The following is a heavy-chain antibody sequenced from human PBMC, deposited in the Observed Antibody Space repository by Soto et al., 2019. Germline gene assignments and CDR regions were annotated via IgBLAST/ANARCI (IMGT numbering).Heavy chain of an antibody. D-gene: IGHD2-2*01. Sequence: PGGSLRLSCATSGFIFSNFGMHWVRQAPGKGLEWVAAIWYDGSKKYYGDSVKGRVSISRDPSKKTVHLQMDSLRAEDTALYYCARDYCSTSSCYDNWGQGTMVIVSS. J-gene: IGHJ4*02. CDR1: GFIFSNFG. CDR3: ARDYCSTSSCYDN. V-gene: IGHV3-33*01. CDR2: IWYDGSKK.